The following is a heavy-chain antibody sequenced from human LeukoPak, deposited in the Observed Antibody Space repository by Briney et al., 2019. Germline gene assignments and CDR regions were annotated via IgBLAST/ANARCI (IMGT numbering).Heavy chain of an antibody. J-gene: IGHJ4*02. CDR1: GFTFSSYS. CDR2: IIRDSSAI. CDR3: ARAPLVRGVIPPFDY. V-gene: IGHV3-48*02. D-gene: IGHD3-10*01. Sequence: GGSLRLSCAASGFTFSSYSMNWVRQAPGKGLEWVSFIIRDSSAIYYADSVKGRFTISRDNAENSLYLQMNSLRDEDTALYYCARAPLVRGVIPPFDYWGQGALVSVSS.